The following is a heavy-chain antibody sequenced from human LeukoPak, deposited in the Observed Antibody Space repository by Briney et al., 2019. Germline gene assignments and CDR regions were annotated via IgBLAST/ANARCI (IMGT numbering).Heavy chain of an antibody. V-gene: IGHV1-18*01. CDR2: ISTQSGNT. CDR1: GYTLTSYG. Sequence: ASVKVSCKASGYTLTSYGINWMRQAPGRGLEWMGWISTQSGNTNYAQRVQGRLTLTTDRSTNTAYMELRSLRSDDTAVYYCARGAYGDKWGQGTMVTVSS. D-gene: IGHD4-17*01. CDR3: ARGAYGDK. J-gene: IGHJ4*02.